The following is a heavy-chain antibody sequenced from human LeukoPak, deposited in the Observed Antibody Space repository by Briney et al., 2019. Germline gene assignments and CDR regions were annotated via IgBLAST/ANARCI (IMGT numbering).Heavy chain of an antibody. CDR3: ARTGPYYDSSGAFDY. CDR1: GFTFSSYS. J-gene: IGHJ4*02. CDR2: ISSSSSYI. V-gene: IGHV3-21*01. Sequence: GGSLRLSCAASGFTFSSYSMNWVRQAPGKGLEWVSSISSSSSYIYYADSVKGRFTISRDNAKNSLYLQMNSLRAEDTAVYYCARTGPYYDSSGAFDYWGQGTLVTVSS. D-gene: IGHD3-22*01.